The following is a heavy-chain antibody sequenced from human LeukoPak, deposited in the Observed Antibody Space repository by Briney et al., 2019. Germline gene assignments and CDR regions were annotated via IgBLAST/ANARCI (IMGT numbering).Heavy chain of an antibody. CDR3: ARPYYYDSAGAFDI. CDR1: VYSFTSYW. D-gene: IGHD3-22*01. Sequence: GESLKISCKGAVYSFTSYWIAWVRQMPGKGLEWMGLIYPGDSETRYSPSFQGQVTISADKSIDTAYLQWSSLKASDTAIFYCARPYYYDSAGAFDIWGQGTVVTVSS. J-gene: IGHJ3*02. CDR2: IYPGDSET. V-gene: IGHV5-51*01.